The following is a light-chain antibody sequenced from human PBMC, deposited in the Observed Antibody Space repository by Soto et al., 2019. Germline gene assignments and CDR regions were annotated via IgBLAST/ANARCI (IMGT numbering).Light chain of an antibody. CDR1: QGIRNN. V-gene: IGKV1-6*01. CDR2: AAS. Sequence: AIQMTQSPSSLSASVGDRVTITCRASQGIRNNLGWYQQKPGKAPKLLISAASSLHSGVPSRFSGSGSGTDFTLTVSSLQPDDFATYYCLQNYNYPLSFGGGTKVDIK. J-gene: IGKJ4*01. CDR3: LQNYNYPLS.